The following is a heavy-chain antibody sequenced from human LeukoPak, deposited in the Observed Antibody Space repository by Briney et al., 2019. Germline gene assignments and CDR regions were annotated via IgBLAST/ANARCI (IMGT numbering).Heavy chain of an antibody. D-gene: IGHD3-10*01. J-gene: IGHJ3*02. CDR3: ARNPLLLLWSGDPLGPAFDI. CDR2: VFYSGST. Sequence: LETLSLTCTVSGGSISSSNSYWGWIRQPPGQGLEWIGTVFYSGSTYYNPPLKSRVTISVDTPKNQFSLKLSSVTPADTAVYYCARNPLLLLWSGDPLGPAFDIWGQETMVTVSS. CDR1: GGSISSSNSY. V-gene: IGHV4-39*01.